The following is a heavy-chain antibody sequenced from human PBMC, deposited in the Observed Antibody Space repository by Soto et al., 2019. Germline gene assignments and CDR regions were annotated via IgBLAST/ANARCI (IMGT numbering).Heavy chain of an antibody. CDR2: IYYSGST. V-gene: IGHV4-31*03. Sequence: TLSLTCTVSGGSISSGGYYWSWIRQHPGKGLEWIGYIYYSGSTYYNPSLKSRVTISVDTSKNQFSLKLSSVTAADTAVYYCARAGVGVSGYDYVYYYYMDVWGKGTTVTVSS. CDR1: GGSISSGGYY. CDR3: ARAGVGVSGYDYVYYYYMDV. D-gene: IGHD5-12*01. J-gene: IGHJ6*03.